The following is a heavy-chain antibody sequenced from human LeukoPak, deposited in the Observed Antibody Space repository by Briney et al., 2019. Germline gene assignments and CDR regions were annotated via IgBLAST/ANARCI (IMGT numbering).Heavy chain of an antibody. CDR2: IRYDGSNK. V-gene: IGHV3-30*02. Sequence: GGSLRLSCAASGFTFSSYGMHWVRQAPGKGLEWMAFIRYDGSNKYYADSVKGRFTISRDTSKNTLYLQMNSLRAEDTAVYYCAKAPSSGWFGGAFDVWGQGTMVTVSS. D-gene: IGHD6-19*01. CDR3: AKAPSSGWFGGAFDV. CDR1: GFTFSSYG. J-gene: IGHJ3*01.